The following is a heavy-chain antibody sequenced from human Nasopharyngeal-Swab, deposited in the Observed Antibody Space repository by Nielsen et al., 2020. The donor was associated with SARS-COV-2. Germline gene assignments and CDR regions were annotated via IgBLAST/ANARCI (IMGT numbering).Heavy chain of an antibody. CDR3: ATKLCGGGSCYANDWYFDL. J-gene: IGHJ2*01. D-gene: IGHD2-15*01. CDR1: GGAVTSGDYY. Sequence: SETLSLTCTVSGGAVTSGDYYWSWIRQPPGKGLEWIGYFNYGGTTMHNPSFDSRVTMSIDASENQFSLTLHSVTTADAAVYYCATKLCGGGSCYANDWYFDLWGRGTLVTVSS. CDR2: FNYGGTT. V-gene: IGHV4-61*08.